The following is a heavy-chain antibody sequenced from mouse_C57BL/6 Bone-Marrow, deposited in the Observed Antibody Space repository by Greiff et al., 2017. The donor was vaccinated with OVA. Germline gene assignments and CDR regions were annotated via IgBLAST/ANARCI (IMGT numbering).Heavy chain of an antibody. V-gene: IGHV2-5*01. CDR3: AKKDYSNSLYWYFDV. CDR2: IWRGGST. CDR1: GFSLTSYG. J-gene: IGHJ1*03. Sequence: VMLVESGPGLVQPSQSLSITCTVSGFSLTSYGVHWVRQSPGKGLEWLGVIWRGGSTDYNAAFMSRLSITKDNSKSQVFFKMNSLQADDTAIYYCAKKDYSNSLYWYFDVWGTGTTVTVSS. D-gene: IGHD2-5*01.